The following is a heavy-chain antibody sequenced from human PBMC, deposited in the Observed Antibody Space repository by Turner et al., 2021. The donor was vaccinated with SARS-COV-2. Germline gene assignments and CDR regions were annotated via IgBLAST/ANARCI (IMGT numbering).Heavy chain of an antibody. CDR2: LDPSGGSK. J-gene: IGHJ3*02. CDR3: ARDPRVPAVTNVNDAFDI. D-gene: IGHD4-17*01. V-gene: IGHV1-46*01. Sequence: QVQLVQSGAEVKKPRASVKVSCKASGYTFTSYYMHWVRQGPGHGLEGMGILDPSGGSKRYAQKFQDRVTMTRDTSTSTVYMELSRLRSEDTAVYYCARDPRVPAVTNVNDAFDIWGQGTMVTVSS. CDR1: GYTFTSYY.